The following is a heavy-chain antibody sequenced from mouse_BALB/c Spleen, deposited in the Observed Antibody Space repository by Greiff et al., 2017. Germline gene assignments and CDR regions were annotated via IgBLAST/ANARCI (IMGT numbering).Heavy chain of an antibody. CDR1: GFTFSSYG. V-gene: IGHV5-6-3*01. CDR3: ARGGDYVVYAMDY. Sequence: EVHLVESGGGLVQPGGSLKLSCAASGFTFSSYGMSWVRQTPDKRLELVATINSNGGSTYYPDSVKGRFTISRDNAKNTLYLQMSSLKSEDTAMYYCARGGDYVVYAMDYWGQGTSVTVSS. J-gene: IGHJ4*01. CDR2: INSNGGST. D-gene: IGHD2-4*01.